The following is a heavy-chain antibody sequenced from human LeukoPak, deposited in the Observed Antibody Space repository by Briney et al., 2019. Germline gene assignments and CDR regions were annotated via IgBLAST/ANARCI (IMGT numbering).Heavy chain of an antibody. J-gene: IGHJ5*02. CDR1: GYIFTSYW. CDR3: ARIIDSGSLGKGADWFDP. CDR2: IYPGDSDT. V-gene: IGHV5-51*01. Sequence: GESLKISCKGSGYIFTSYWIGWVCQMPGKGLEWMGIIYPGDSDTRYSPSFQGQVTISADKSISTAYLQWSSLKASDTAMYYCARIIDSGSLGKGADWFDPWGQGTLVTVSS. D-gene: IGHD1-26*01.